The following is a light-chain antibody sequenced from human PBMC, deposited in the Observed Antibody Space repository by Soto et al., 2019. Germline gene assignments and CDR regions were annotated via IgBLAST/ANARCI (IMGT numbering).Light chain of an antibody. J-gene: IGLJ1*01. CDR3: CSYAGSSTQSYV. CDR1: NSDVGSYNL. V-gene: IGLV2-23*02. CDR2: EVS. Sequence: QSVLTQPASVSGSPGQSITISCTGTNSDVGSYNLVSWYQQHPGKAPKVIIYEVSERPSGVSDRFSGSKSGNTASLMISGLQADDEADYYCCSYAGSSTQSYVFGSGTKVTV.